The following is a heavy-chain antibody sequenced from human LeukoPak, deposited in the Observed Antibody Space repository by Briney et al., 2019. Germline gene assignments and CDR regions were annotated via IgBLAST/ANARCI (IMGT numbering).Heavy chain of an antibody. D-gene: IGHD3-3*01. Sequence: SVKVSCRASGGTFSSYTISWVRQAPGQGLEWMGRIIPILGIANYAQKFQGRVTITADKSTSTAYMELSSLRSEDTAVYYCARGLRFLEWFDYWGQGTLVTVSS. J-gene: IGHJ4*02. CDR3: ARGLRFLEWFDY. CDR2: IIPILGIA. V-gene: IGHV1-69*02. CDR1: GGTFSSYT.